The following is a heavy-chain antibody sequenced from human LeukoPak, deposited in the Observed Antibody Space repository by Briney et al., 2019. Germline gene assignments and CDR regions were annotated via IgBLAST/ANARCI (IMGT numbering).Heavy chain of an antibody. D-gene: IGHD5-24*01. V-gene: IGHV3-11*01. J-gene: IGHJ6*02. CDR2: ISSSGSTI. CDR3: ARGRDGYLGDV. Sequence: GGSLRLSCTASGFNFGDYAMSWVRQAPGKGLEWVSYISSSGSTIYYADSVKGRFTISRDNAKNSLYLQMNSLRAEDTAVYYCARGRDGYLGDVWGQGTTVTVSS. CDR1: GFNFGDYA.